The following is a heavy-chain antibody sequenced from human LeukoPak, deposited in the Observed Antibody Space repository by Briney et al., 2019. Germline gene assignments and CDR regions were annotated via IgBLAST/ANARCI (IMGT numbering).Heavy chain of an antibody. CDR3: ARGPPRVRVDV. D-gene: IGHD1-1*01. CDR1: GFTFSSYW. Sequence: GGSLRLSCAASGFTFSSYWMSWVRQAPGTGLEWVANIRQDGSEKYYVDSVKGRFTISRDNAMNSLYLQINSLRAEDTAVYYCARGPPRVRVDVWGQGTTVTVSS. V-gene: IGHV3-7*02. CDR2: IRQDGSEK. J-gene: IGHJ6*02.